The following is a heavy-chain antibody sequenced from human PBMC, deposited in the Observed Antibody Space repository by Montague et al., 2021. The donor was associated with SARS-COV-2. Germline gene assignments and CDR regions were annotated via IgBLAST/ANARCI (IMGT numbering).Heavy chain of an antibody. V-gene: IGHV6-1*01. J-gene: IGHJ3*02. D-gene: IGHD3-9*01. CDR2: TYYRSKWDS. CDR1: GDSVSRKSVA. Sequence: CAISGDSVSRKSVAWNWIRQSPSRGLEWLGRTYYRSKWDSDYAESVKRRLVITPDTSKNQASLQLNSVIPEDTAVYFCASSGITLTGLDAFDIWGQGTMVTVSS. CDR3: ASSGITLTGLDAFDI.